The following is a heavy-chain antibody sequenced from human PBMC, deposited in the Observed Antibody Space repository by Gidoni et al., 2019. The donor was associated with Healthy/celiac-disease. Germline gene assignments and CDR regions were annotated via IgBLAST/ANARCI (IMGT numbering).Heavy chain of an antibody. D-gene: IGHD2-2*01. CDR2: IYYSGST. CDR3: ARDPKDIVVVPGC. CDR1: GGSISSSSYY. V-gene: IGHV4-39*07. Sequence: QLQLQESGPGLVKPSETLSLTCTVSGGSISSSSYYWGWIRQPPGKGLEWIGSIYYSGSTYYNPSLKSRVTISVDTSKNQFSLKLSSVTAADTAVYYCARDPKDIVVVPGCWGQGTLVTVSS. J-gene: IGHJ4*02.